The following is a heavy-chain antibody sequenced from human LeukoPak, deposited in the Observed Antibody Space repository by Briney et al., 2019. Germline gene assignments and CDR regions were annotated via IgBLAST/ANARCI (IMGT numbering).Heavy chain of an antibody. CDR3: ARGRLRWGAAMNGGNWFDP. Sequence: SQTLSLTCAISGDSVSSNSAAWNWIRQSPSRGLEWLGRTYYRSKWYNDYAVSVKSRITINPDTSKNQFSLKLSSVTAADTAVYYCARGRLRWGAAMNGGNWFDPWGQGTLVTVSS. CDR1: GDSVSSNSAA. D-gene: IGHD2-2*01. J-gene: IGHJ5*02. V-gene: IGHV6-1*01. CDR2: TYYRSKWYN.